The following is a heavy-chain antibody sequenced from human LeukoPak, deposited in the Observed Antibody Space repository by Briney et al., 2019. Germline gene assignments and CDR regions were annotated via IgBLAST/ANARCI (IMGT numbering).Heavy chain of an antibody. Sequence: PGGSLRLSCAASGFTFSSYSMNWVRQAPGKGLEWVSSISSSSSYIYYADSVKGRFTISRDNAKNSLYLQMNRLRAEDTAVYYCARDLVVATGVDYYYYMDVWGKGTTVTVSS. J-gene: IGHJ6*03. V-gene: IGHV3-21*01. CDR3: ARDLVVATGVDYYYYMDV. CDR2: ISSSSSYI. D-gene: IGHD5-12*01. CDR1: GFTFSSYS.